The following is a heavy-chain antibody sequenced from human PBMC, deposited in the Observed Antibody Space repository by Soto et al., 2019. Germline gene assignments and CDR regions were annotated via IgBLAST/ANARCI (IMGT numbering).Heavy chain of an antibody. Sequence: QLQLQESGPGLVKPSETLSLTCTVSGGSISSSSYYWGWMRQPPGKGLEWIGGIYYSGSTYYNPSRMAPVTTSADTSKNQFSLKLSSVTAADTAVYYCATLWVGESHHWGQGTLVTVSS. V-gene: IGHV4-39*01. CDR2: IYYSGST. D-gene: IGHD3-10*01. CDR1: GGSISSSSYY. CDR3: ATLWVGESHH. J-gene: IGHJ1*01.